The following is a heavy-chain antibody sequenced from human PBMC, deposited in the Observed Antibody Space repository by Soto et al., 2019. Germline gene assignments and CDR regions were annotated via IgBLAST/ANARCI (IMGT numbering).Heavy chain of an antibody. V-gene: IGHV3-48*01. Sequence: GGSLRRSCAASGFTFSSYSMNCVRQAPGKGLEWLSYISSSISTMHYADSVKGRFTISRDNSKNTLYLQMNSLRAEDTAVYYCARDAYISGYYQFDYWGQGTLVTVSS. CDR3: ARDAYISGYYQFDY. CDR1: GFTFSSYS. J-gene: IGHJ4*02. D-gene: IGHD6-19*01. CDR2: ISSSISTM.